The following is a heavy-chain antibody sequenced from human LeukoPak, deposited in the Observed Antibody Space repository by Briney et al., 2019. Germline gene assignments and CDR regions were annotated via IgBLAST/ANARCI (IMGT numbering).Heavy chain of an antibody. J-gene: IGHJ4*02. Sequence: TSVKVSCKASGYTFTSYGISWVRQAPGQGLEWMGWISAYNGNTNYAQKLQGRFTMTTDTSTSTAYMELRSLRSDDTAVYYCARDQPNPPYYYDSSGSTPHFDYWGQGTLVTVSS. CDR2: ISAYNGNT. D-gene: IGHD3-22*01. CDR3: ARDQPNPPYYYDSSGSTPHFDY. V-gene: IGHV1-18*01. CDR1: GYTFTSYG.